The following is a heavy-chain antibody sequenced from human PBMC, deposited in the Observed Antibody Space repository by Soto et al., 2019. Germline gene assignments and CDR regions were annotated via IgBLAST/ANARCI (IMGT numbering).Heavy chain of an antibody. J-gene: IGHJ6*02. V-gene: IGHV4-34*01. Sequence: SETLSLTCAVYGGSFSGYYWSWIRQPPGKGLEWIGEINHSGSTNYNPSLKSRVTISVDTSKNQFSLKLSSVTAADTAVYYCARGPVYYDFWSGYRTYYGMDVWGQGTTVTVSS. D-gene: IGHD3-3*01. CDR1: GGSFSGYY. CDR2: INHSGST. CDR3: ARGPVYYDFWSGYRTYYGMDV.